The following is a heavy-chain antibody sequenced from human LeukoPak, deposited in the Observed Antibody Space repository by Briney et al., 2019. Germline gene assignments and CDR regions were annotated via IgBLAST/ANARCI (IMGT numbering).Heavy chain of an antibody. CDR2: ISYDGSNK. D-gene: IGHD3-10*01. CDR1: GFTFSSYA. Sequence: PGGSLRLSCAASGFTFSSYAMHWVRQAPGKGLEWVAVISYDGSNKYYADSVKGRFTISRDNSKNTLYLQMNSLRAEDTAVYYCAREYYGSGRTFDYWGQGTLVTVSS. V-gene: IGHV3-30-3*01. CDR3: AREYYGSGRTFDY. J-gene: IGHJ4*02.